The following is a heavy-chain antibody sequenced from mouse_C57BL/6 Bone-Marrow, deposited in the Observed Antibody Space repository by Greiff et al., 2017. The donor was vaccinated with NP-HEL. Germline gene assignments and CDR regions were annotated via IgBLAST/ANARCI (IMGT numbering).Heavy chain of an antibody. V-gene: IGHV1-59*01. CDR3: ARSGDGGFAY. Sequence: QVQLQQPGAELVRPGTSVKLSCKASGYTFTSYWMHWVKQRPGQGLAWIGVLDPSDSYTHYNQKFTGQATLTVDTSASTAYMQLSRLTAEDSAVYYCARSGDGGFAYWGQGTLVTVSA. CDR1: GYTFTSYW. J-gene: IGHJ3*01. D-gene: IGHD3-1*01. CDR2: LDPSDSYT.